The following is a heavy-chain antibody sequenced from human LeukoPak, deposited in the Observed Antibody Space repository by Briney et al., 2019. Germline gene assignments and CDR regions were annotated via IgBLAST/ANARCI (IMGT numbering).Heavy chain of an antibody. J-gene: IGHJ4*02. CDR3: ARHAPPPPYGDYPNSGIDY. Sequence: GGSLRLSCAASGFTVSSNYMSWVRKAPGKGLEWVSVIYSGGSTYYADSVKGRFTISRDNSKNTLYLQMNSLRAEDTAVYYCARHAPPPPYGDYPNSGIDYWGQGTLVTVSS. V-gene: IGHV3-53*05. CDR2: IYSGGST. D-gene: IGHD4-17*01. CDR1: GFTVSSNY.